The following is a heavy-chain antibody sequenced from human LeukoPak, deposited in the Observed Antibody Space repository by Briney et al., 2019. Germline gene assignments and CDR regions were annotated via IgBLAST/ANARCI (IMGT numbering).Heavy chain of an antibody. J-gene: IGHJ4*02. D-gene: IGHD6-19*01. Sequence: SETLSLTCTVSGGSFNSGNYYWSWIRQPAGKGLEWIGRIYISGSTNYNPSLKSRVTISVDKSKNQFSLKLSSVTAADTAVYYCARLGYSSGWYGGVDYWGQGTLVTVSS. CDR1: GGSFNSGNYY. CDR3: ARLGYSSGWYGGVDY. V-gene: IGHV4-61*02. CDR2: IYISGST.